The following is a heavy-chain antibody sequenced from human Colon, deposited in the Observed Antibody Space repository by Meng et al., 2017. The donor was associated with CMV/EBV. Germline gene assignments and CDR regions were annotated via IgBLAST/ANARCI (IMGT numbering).Heavy chain of an antibody. V-gene: IGHV4-59*01. D-gene: IGHD1-14*01. CDR2: IYHSGST. CDR1: GDSISNYF. Sequence: TCAVSGDSISNYFWSWIRQPPGKGLEWIGYIYHSGSTSHNPSLKSRVTISVDMSKNQFSLNLSSVTAADTAVYYCVRDYRALYRWLDPWGQGTLVTVSS. J-gene: IGHJ5*02. CDR3: VRDYRALYRWLDP.